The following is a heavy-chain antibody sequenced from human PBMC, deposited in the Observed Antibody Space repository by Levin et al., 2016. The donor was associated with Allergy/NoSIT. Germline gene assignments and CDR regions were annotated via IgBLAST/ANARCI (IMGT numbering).Heavy chain of an antibody. Sequence: GESLKISCAASGFTISDYYMSWIRQAPGKGLVWVSHISSSGTNKKYADSVKGRFTISWDNAKNSLHLQMNSLRAEETAVYSCAKGRRSSSSSGRGIDFWGQGTLVTVSS. CDR3: AKGRRSSSSSGRGIDF. J-gene: IGHJ4*02. V-gene: IGHV3-11*01. CDR2: ISSSGTNK. CDR1: GFTISDYY. D-gene: IGHD6-6*01.